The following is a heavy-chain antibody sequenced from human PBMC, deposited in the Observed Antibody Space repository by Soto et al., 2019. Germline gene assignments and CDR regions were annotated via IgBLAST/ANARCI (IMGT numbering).Heavy chain of an antibody. CDR3: ARGVDFEGFSPYGMDV. D-gene: IGHD3-3*01. Sequence: SETLALTCTVSGGSINTGDYYGTWIRQPRGKGLEWIGYIYYSGTTYYNPSLKSRVSLSLDTSKNHFPLRLTSVTAADTAVYYCARGVDFEGFSPYGMDVWGQGTTVTVSS. V-gene: IGHV4-30-4*01. CDR2: IYYSGTT. J-gene: IGHJ6*02. CDR1: GGSINTGDYY.